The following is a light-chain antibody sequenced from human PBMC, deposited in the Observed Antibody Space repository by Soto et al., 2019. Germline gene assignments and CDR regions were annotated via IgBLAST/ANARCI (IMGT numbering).Light chain of an antibody. Sequence: DIQMTQSPSTLSASVGDRVTMTCRASQSISSWLAWYQQKPGKAPKLLIYDASSLESGVPSRFRGSGSGTEFTLTISRLQPDDFETYYCQQYNHYSRTFGQGTKVDIK. J-gene: IGKJ1*01. V-gene: IGKV1-5*01. CDR3: QQYNHYSRT. CDR1: QSISSW. CDR2: DAS.